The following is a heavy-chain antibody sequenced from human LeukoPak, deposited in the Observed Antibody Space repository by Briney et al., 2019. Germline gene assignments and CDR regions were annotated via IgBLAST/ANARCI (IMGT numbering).Heavy chain of an antibody. J-gene: IGHJ5*02. V-gene: IGHV3-23*01. CDR1: GFTFSSYA. CDR3: AKDLVVPAAIYWFDP. Sequence: GALRLSCAASGFTFSSYAMSWVCQAPGKGLEWVSAISGSGGSTYYADSVKGRFTISRDNSKNTLYLQMNSLRAEDTAVYYCAKDLVVPAAIYWFDPWGQGTLVTVSS. D-gene: IGHD2-2*01. CDR2: ISGSGGST.